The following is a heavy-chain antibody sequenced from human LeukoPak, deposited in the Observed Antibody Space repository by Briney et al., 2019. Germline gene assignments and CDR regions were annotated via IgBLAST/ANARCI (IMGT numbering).Heavy chain of an antibody. J-gene: IGHJ3*02. Sequence: SVKVSCKASGGTFSSYAISWVRQAPGQGLEWMGGIIPIFGTANYAQKFQGRVTITTDESTSTAYMELSSLRSEDTAVCYCARGGYSSAYDAFDIWGQGTMVTVSS. CDR1: GGTFSSYA. D-gene: IGHD6-25*01. CDR3: ARGGYSSAYDAFDI. CDR2: IIPIFGTA. V-gene: IGHV1-69*05.